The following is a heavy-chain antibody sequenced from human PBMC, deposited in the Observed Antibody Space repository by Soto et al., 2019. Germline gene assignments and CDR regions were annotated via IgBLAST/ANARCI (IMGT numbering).Heavy chain of an antibody. Sequence: ASVKVSCKASGGTFSSYAISWVRQAPGQGLEWMGGIIPIFGRANYAQKFQGRVTITGDESTSTAYMELSRLRSEDTAVYYCARGAVAGPRRLDFQHWGQGTLVTVSS. D-gene: IGHD6-19*01. CDR3: ARGAVAGPRRLDFQH. J-gene: IGHJ1*01. V-gene: IGHV1-69*13. CDR2: IIPIFGRA. CDR1: GGTFSSYA.